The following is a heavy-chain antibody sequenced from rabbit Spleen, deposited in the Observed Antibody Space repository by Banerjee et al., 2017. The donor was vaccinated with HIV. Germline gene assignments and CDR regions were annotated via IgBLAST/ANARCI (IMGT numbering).Heavy chain of an antibody. D-gene: IGHD3-1*01. CDR3: ARSSGDWYMGFGL. Sequence: QSLEESGGGLVKPEGSLTLTCTASGFDLSSYYYMCWVRQAPGKGLEWIACIDSGSSGFTYFASWAKGRFTISKTSSTTVTLQMTSLTAADTATYFCARSSGDWYMGFGLWGPGTLVTVS. CDR2: IDSGSSGFT. CDR1: GFDLSSYYY. V-gene: IGHV1S40*01. J-gene: IGHJ6*01.